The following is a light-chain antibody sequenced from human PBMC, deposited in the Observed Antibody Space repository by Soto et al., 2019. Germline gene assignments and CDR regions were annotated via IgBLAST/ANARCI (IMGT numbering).Light chain of an antibody. Sequence: EIVLTQSPDTLFLSPGERATLSCRASQSVTTYLAWYQQKPGQAPRLLIYDASKRATGVPARFSGSGSGTDLTLTISSLESEDFAVYYCQQRSKWPRLFGGGTKVEIK. V-gene: IGKV3-11*01. CDR2: DAS. J-gene: IGKJ4*01. CDR3: QQRSKWPRL. CDR1: QSVTTY.